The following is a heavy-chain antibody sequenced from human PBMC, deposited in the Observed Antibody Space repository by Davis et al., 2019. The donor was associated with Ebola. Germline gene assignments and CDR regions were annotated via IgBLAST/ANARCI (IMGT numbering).Heavy chain of an antibody. V-gene: IGHV4-31*03. Sequence: MPSETLSLTCTVSGGSISSGGYYWSWIRQHPGKGLEWIGYIYYSGSTYYNPSLKSRVTISVDTSKNQFSLKLSSVTAADTAVYYCARLTSYYYYGMDVWGQGTTVTVSS. CDR3: ARLTSYYYYGMDV. CDR2: IYYSGST. J-gene: IGHJ6*02. CDR1: GGSISSGGYY.